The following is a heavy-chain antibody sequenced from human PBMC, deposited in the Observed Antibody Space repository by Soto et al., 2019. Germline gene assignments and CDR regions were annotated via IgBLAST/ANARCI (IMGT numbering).Heavy chain of an antibody. CDR1: GFTFSRYA. CDR3: AKDGKMRTTVCFPAGYGMDV. J-gene: IGHJ6*02. V-gene: IGHV3-23*01. D-gene: IGHD2-8*01. CDR2: ISVSGDNT. Sequence: PGGSLRLSCAASGFTFSRYAMNWVRQAPGRGLQWISGISVSGDNTSYVESVRGRFTVYRDNSKNTLYLQMNNLRAEDTALYYCAKDGKMRTTVCFPAGYGMDVWGQGTTVTVSS.